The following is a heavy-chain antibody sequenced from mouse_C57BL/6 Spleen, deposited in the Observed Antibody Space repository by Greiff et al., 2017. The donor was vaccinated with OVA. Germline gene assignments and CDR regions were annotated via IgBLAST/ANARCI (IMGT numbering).Heavy chain of an antibody. CDR3: TGDYYGWFAY. D-gene: IGHD1-1*01. Sequence: EVKVVESGGGLVQPGGSMKLSCVASGFTFSNYWMNWVRQSPEKGLEWVAHIRLKSDNYATQYAESVKGRFTISRDDSKSIVYLQINNLRAEDTGIYCCTGDYYGWFAYWGQGTLVTVSA. CDR2: IRLKSDNYAT. V-gene: IGHV6-3*01. J-gene: IGHJ3*01. CDR1: GFTFSNYW.